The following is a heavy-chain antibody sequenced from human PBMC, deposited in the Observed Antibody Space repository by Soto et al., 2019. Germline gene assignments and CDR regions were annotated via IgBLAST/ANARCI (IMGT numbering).Heavy chain of an antibody. J-gene: IGHJ6*02. Sequence: EVQLVESGGGLVQPGGSLRLSCAASGLSFNIYWMHWVRQVPGKGLVWLARINSDGSHTIYVDSVKGRFTISRDNAKHTVFLQTGSLRDEDTGVYYCAGGMAGLDVWGPGTTVTVSS. CDR2: INSDGSHT. CDR1: GLSFNIYW. V-gene: IGHV3-74*01. CDR3: AGGMAGLDV.